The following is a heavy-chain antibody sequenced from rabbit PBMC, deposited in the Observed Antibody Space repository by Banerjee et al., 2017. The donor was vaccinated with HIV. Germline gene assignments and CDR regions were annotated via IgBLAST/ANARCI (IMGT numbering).Heavy chain of an antibody. CDR2: INTGSGDT. J-gene: IGHJ4*01. V-gene: IGHV1S45*01. CDR3: ARDLAGVIGWNFSL. CDR1: GFDFSSYW. D-gene: IGHD4-1*01. Sequence: QEQLVESGGGLVQPEGSLTLTCKASGFDFSSYWICWVRQAPGKGLEWIGCINTGSGDTYYASWAKGRFTISKTSSTTVTLQMTSLTAADTATYFCARDLAGVIGWNFSLWGPGTLVTVS.